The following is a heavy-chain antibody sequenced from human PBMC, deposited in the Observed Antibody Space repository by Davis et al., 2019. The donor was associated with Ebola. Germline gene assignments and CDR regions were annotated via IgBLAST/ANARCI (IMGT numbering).Heavy chain of an antibody. Sequence: PGGSLRLSCAPSGFTFRNYGMYWVRQAPGRGLVCLSRINIDGGTTAYADSVKGRFTISRDNSKNTLYLQMNGLRVEDTAIYYCAKDTSNIWFDIWGQGTNVTVSS. V-gene: IGHV3-74*01. CDR1: GFTFRNYG. D-gene: IGHD1-26*01. CDR2: INIDGGTT. J-gene: IGHJ3*02. CDR3: AKDTSNIWFDI.